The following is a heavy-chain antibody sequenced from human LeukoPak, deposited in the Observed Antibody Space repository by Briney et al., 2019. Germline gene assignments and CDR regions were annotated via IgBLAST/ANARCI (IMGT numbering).Heavy chain of an antibody. CDR2: FNSDGSSA. J-gene: IGHJ4*02. CDR3: ARGRYYFDY. V-gene: IGHV3-74*01. Sequence: GGSLRLSCAASGFTFSTYWMHWVRQAPGKGLVWVSHFNSDGSSASYADSVKGRFTISRDNAKNTLYLQMNSLRVEDTAVCYCARGRYYFDYWGQGTLVTVSS. D-gene: IGHD4-17*01. CDR1: GFTFSTYW.